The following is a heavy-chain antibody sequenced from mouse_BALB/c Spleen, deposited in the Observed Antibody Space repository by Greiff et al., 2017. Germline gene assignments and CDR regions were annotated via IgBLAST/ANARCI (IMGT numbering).Heavy chain of an antibody. CDR3: ARHVGYDGYYYAMDY. Sequence: VKLVESGPDLVAPSQSLSITCTVSGFSLTSYGVHWVRQPPGKGLEWLVVIWSDGSTTYNSALKSRLSISKDNSKSQVFLKMNSLQTDDTAMYYCARHVGYDGYYYAMDYWGQGTSVTVSS. J-gene: IGHJ4*01. D-gene: IGHD2-2*01. CDR1: GFSLTSYG. CDR2: IWSDGST. V-gene: IGHV2-6-2*01.